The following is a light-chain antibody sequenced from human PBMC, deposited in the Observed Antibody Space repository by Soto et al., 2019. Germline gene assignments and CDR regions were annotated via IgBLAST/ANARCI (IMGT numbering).Light chain of an antibody. CDR1: SSDVGGYNY. J-gene: IGLJ1*01. Sequence: QSVLTQPASVSGSPGQSITISCTGTSSDVGGYNYVSWYQQHPGKAPKLMIYEVSNRPSGVSNRFSGSKSGNTASLTISGLQADDKADYYCSSYTSSSTLAYVFGTGTKVTVL. V-gene: IGLV2-14*01. CDR2: EVS. CDR3: SSYTSSSTLAYV.